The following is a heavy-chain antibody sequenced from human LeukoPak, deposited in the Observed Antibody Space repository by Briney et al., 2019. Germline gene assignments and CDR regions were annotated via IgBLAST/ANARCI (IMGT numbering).Heavy chain of an antibody. J-gene: IGHJ4*02. V-gene: IGHV3-30-3*01. CDR2: ISYDGSNK. D-gene: IGHD3-10*01. Sequence: ISYDGSNKYYADSVKGRFTISRDNSKNTLYLQMNSLRAEDTAVYYCAREGAGSYYGGFDYWGQGTLVTVSS. CDR3: AREGAGSYYGGFDY.